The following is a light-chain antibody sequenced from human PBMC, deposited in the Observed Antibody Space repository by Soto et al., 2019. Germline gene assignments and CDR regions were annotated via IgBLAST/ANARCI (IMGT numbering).Light chain of an antibody. J-gene: IGKJ1*01. CDR3: QQYGSAPRT. CDR1: QSVSSSY. V-gene: IGKV3-20*01. CDR2: GAS. Sequence: EIVLTQSPGALSLSPGERATLSCGASQSVSSSYLAWYQQKPGRAPRLLIYGASTRATGIPDRFSGSGSGTDFTLTISRLEPEDFAVYYCQQYGSAPRTFCQGTKV.